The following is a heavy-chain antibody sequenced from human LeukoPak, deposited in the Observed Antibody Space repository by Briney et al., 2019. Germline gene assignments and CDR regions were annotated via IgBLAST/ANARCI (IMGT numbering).Heavy chain of an antibody. CDR3: ARYLQLRGLVDY. V-gene: IGHV5-51*01. J-gene: IGHJ4*02. CDR1: GYRFTNYW. CDR2: IYPCGADT. Sequence: GESLQISCKGSGYRFTNYWIGWVRQMPVKGLEWMGIIYPCGADTRYSPSFQGQVTISADKSTSTAYLQWSSLKPSDTAMYYCARYLQLRGLVDYWGQGTLVTVSS. D-gene: IGHD1-26*01.